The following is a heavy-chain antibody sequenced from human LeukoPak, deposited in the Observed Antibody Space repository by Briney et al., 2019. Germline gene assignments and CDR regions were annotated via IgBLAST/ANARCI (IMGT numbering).Heavy chain of an antibody. D-gene: IGHD6-13*01. CDR2: KKQDGSDK. V-gene: IGHV3-7*01. Sequence: PGGSLRLSCAASGFTFSSFWMTWVRQAPGKGLEWVANKKQDGSDKYYVDSVKGRFTISRDNSKNSLYLEINSLRAEDTAVYYCARGGYSSSWYISRDYWGQGTLVTVSS. J-gene: IGHJ4*02. CDR1: GFTFSSFW. CDR3: ARGGYSSSWYISRDY.